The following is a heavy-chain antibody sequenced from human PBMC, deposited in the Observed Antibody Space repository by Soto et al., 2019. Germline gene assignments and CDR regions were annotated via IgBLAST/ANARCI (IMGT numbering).Heavy chain of an antibody. J-gene: IGHJ4*02. CDR3: ANTYYDFWSNSYRGYYFDY. D-gene: IGHD3-3*01. Sequence: QVHLQQWGAGLLKPSETLSLTCAVYGASFSGYYWSWIRQPPGKGLEWIGEINHSGSTNYNPSLKSRVTISVDTSKHQFSLKVSYVTAADTAVYFCANTYYDFWSNSYRGYYFDYWGQGNLVTVSS. CDR2: INHSGST. CDR1: GASFSGYY. V-gene: IGHV4-34*01.